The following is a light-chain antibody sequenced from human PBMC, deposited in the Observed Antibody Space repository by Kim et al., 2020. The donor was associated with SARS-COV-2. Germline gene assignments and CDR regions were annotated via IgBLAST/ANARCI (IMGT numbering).Light chain of an antibody. V-gene: IGKV1-39*01. CDR2: GAS. CDR1: QSISRH. J-gene: IGKJ1*01. Sequence: DIQMTQSPSSLSASIGDRVTITCRASQSISRHFNWYQKRPGEAPKLLIYGASNLQSGVRSRFSGSGSGTDFTLTISSLQPEDFATYYCQQSYSSPPTFGQGTKVDIK. CDR3: QQSYSSPPT.